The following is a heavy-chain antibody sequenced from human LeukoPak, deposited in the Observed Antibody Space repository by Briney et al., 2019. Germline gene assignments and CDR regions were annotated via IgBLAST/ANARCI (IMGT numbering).Heavy chain of an antibody. J-gene: IGHJ5*02. CDR1: GYTFTGYY. V-gene: IGHV1-2*06. CDR2: INPNTGGT. Sequence: GASVKVSCKASGYTFTGYYMHWVRQAPGQGLEWMGRINPNTGGTNYAQKFQGRVTMTRDTSISTAYMELSRLRSDDTAVYYCVIDYFDYDFWSGYYGNWFDPWGQGTLVTVSS. CDR3: VIDYFDYDFWSGYYGNWFDP. D-gene: IGHD3-3*01.